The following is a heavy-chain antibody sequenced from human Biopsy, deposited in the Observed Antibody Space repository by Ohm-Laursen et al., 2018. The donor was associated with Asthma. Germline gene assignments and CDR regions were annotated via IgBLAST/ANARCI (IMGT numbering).Heavy chain of an antibody. D-gene: IGHD4-17*01. V-gene: IGHV1-24*01. Sequence: SVKVSCKISGYSLTDLSMHWVRQAPGQGLEWMGGHDHEEGGTVNARRLQGRVTMTEDTSTDTAYMELSSLSSGDTAVYYCASDFPKDYVRYNFQFWGQGTLVTVSS. J-gene: IGHJ4*02. CDR3: ASDFPKDYVRYNFQF. CDR2: HDHEEGGT. CDR1: GYSLTDLS.